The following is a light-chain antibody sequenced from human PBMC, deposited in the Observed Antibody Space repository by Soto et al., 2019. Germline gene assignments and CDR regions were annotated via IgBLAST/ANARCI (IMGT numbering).Light chain of an antibody. CDR2: GAS. V-gene: IGKV3-20*01. CDR1: QSVSSY. J-gene: IGKJ1*01. CDR3: HQCDSSPWT. Sequence: PGERATLSFRASQSVSSYLAWYQQKPGQAPRLLIYGASTRATGVPDRFSGSGSGTDFTLTISRLEPEDFAVFYCHQCDSSPWTFGQGTKVDIK.